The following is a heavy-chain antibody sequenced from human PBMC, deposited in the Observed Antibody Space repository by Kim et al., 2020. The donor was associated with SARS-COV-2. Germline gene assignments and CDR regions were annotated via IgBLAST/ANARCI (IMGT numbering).Heavy chain of an antibody. V-gene: IGHV3-48*03. Sequence: GGSLRLSCAASGFTFNTSEMNWVRQAPGKGLEWVSYINSPARTIFYADSVMGRFTISRDNAKNSLYLQMNSLRADDTAVYYCARERSDRAFDIWGQGTMVTVPS. CDR2: INSPARTI. CDR1: GFTFNTSE. CDR3: ARERSDRAFDI. J-gene: IGHJ3*02. D-gene: IGHD3-22*01.